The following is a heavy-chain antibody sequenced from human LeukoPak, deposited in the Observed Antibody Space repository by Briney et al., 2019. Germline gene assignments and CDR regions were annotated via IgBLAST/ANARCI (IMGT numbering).Heavy chain of an antibody. J-gene: IGHJ5*02. CDR3: ARGGNYWPQWWFDP. CDR1: GGSISSSTYY. D-gene: IGHD1-26*01. CDR2: IYYSGST. Sequence: SETLSLTCTVSGGSISSSTYYWAWIRQPPGKGLEWIGSIYYSGSTYYNPSLKSRVTMSLDASKNQFSLELNSVTPADTAVYYCARGGNYWPQWWFDPWGRGTLVSVSS. V-gene: IGHV4-39*07.